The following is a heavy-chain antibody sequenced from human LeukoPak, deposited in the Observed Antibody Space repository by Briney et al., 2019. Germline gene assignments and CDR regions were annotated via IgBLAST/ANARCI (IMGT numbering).Heavy chain of an antibody. V-gene: IGHV4-39*01. CDR1: GGSISSSNYY. CDR2: FYFSGNT. J-gene: IGHJ3*02. Sequence: SETLSLTCTVSGGSISSSNYYWGWVRQPPGKGLEWIGSFYFSGNTYYNPSLNSRVTISVDTSKNQFSLKLSSVTAADTAVYYCASRGRWLQLPYDTFDIWGQGTMVAVSS. D-gene: IGHD5-24*01. CDR3: ASRGRWLQLPYDTFDI.